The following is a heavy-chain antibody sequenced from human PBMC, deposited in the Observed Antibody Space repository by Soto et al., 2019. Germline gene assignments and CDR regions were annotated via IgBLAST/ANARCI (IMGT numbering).Heavy chain of an antibody. J-gene: IGHJ4*02. Sequence: QLQLQESGPGLVKPSETLSLTCTVSGGSISSSSYYWGWIRQPPGKGLEWIGSIYYSGSTYYNPSLKSRVTISVDTSKNQFSLKLSSVTAADTAVYYCARLSAGESPLYYFDYWGQGTLVTVSS. CDR1: GGSISSSSYY. CDR3: ARLSAGESPLYYFDY. D-gene: IGHD3-10*01. V-gene: IGHV4-39*01. CDR2: IYYSGST.